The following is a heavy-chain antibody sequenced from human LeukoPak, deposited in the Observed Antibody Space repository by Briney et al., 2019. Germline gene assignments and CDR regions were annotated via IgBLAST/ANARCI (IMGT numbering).Heavy chain of an antibody. Sequence: PGGSLRLSCAVSGFTFNSYAMSWVRQAPGKGLEWVSGISGSGGTTYYADSVKGRFTISRDNSENTLYLQMNSLRAEDTAVYHCAKIAAVGYYFDYWGQGTLVTVSS. J-gene: IGHJ4*02. V-gene: IGHV3-23*01. CDR2: ISGSGGTT. CDR3: AKIAAVGYYFDY. CDR1: GFTFNSYA. D-gene: IGHD6-13*01.